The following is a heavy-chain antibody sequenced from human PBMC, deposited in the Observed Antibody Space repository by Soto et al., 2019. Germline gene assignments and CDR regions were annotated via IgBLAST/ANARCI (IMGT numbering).Heavy chain of an antibody. Sequence: EVQLVESGGGLVQPGGSLRLSRVISGSTISSHWMTWVRQAPGKGLEWVASINQDGFGKHYVDSVKGRFTISRDSAKNSLYLQMDSLRAEDTAVYYCAKDHGTGSYPYWGQGTLVTVSS. CDR2: INQDGFGK. CDR3: AKDHGTGSYPY. CDR1: GSTISSHW. J-gene: IGHJ4*02. D-gene: IGHD1-26*01. V-gene: IGHV3-7*05.